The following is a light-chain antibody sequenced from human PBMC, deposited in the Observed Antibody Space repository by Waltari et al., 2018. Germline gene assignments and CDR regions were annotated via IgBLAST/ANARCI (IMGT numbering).Light chain of an antibody. CDR1: STDVGGSNY. Sequence: QSALTQPPSASGSPGQSVTIPCPGTSTDVGGSNYVSSYQQHPGKAPKLMIYEVSKRPSGVPDRFSGSKSGNTASLTVSGLQAEDEADYYCSSYAGSNNFGVFGGGTKLTVL. CDR2: EVS. V-gene: IGLV2-8*01. CDR3: SSYAGSNNFGV. J-gene: IGLJ3*02.